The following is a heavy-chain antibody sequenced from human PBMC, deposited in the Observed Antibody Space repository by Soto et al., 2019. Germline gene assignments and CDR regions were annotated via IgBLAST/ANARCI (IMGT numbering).Heavy chain of an antibody. CDR3: ARGRYGDY. V-gene: IGHV1-18*01. CDR2: ISAHNGNT. CDR1: GYAFTTYG. D-gene: IGHD1-1*01. J-gene: IGHJ4*02. Sequence: QVHLVQSGAEVKKPGASVKVSCKGSGYAFTTYGITWVRQAPGQGLEWMGWISAHNGNTNYAQKLQGRVTVTRDTSTSTAYMKLRSLRSDDTAVYDWARGRYGDYWGQGALVTVSS.